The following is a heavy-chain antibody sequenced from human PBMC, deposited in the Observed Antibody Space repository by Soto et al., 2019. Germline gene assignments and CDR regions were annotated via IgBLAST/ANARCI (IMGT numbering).Heavy chain of an antibody. CDR2: ISAYNGNT. D-gene: IGHD3-22*01. J-gene: IGHJ4*02. CDR1: GDTFTSYG. Sequence: ASVKVSCKASGDTFTSYGISWVRQAPGQGLEWMGWISAYNGNTNYAQKLQGRVTMTTDTSTSTAYMELRSLRSDDTAVYYCARGPPSYYDSSGYYKYFEYWGQGTLVTVSS. V-gene: IGHV1-18*01. CDR3: ARGPPSYYDSSGYYKYFEY.